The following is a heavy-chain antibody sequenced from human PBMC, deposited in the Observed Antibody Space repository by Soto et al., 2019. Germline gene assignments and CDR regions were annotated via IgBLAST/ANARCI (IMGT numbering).Heavy chain of an antibody. CDR1: GCTFSSYA. V-gene: IGHV1-69*06. D-gene: IGHD3-3*01. CDR3: ARDSLESLLYGPGYYYYGMDV. CDR2: IIPIFGTA. J-gene: IGHJ6*02. Sequence: ASVKVSCKASGCTFSSYAISWVRHAPGQGLEWMGGIIPIFGTANYAQKFQGRVTITADKSTSTAYMELSSLRSEDTAVYYCARDSLESLLYGPGYYYYGMDVWGQGTTVTVSS.